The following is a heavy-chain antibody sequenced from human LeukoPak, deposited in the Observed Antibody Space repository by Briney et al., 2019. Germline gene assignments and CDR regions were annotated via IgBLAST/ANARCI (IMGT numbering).Heavy chain of an antibody. V-gene: IGHV1-2*02. CDR3: ARDSLEGIAAAGTDYYYYMDV. CDR1: GYTFTGYY. CDR2: FNPNSGGT. D-gene: IGHD6-13*01. J-gene: IGHJ6*03. Sequence: ASVKVSCKASGYTFTGYYMHWVRQAPGQRLEWMGWFNPNSGGTNYAQKFQGRVTMTRDTSISTAYMELSRLRSDDTAVYYCARDSLEGIAAAGTDYYYYMDVWGKGTTVTVSS.